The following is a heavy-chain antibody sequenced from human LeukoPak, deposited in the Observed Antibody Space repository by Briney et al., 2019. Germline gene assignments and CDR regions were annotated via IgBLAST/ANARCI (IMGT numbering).Heavy chain of an antibody. CDR2: FDPEDGET. D-gene: IGHD6-13*01. CDR3: ATGTAAAGTLDYYYYGMDV. V-gene: IGHV1-24*01. CDR1: GHTLTELS. Sequence: GASVKVSCKVSGHTLTELSMHWVRQAPGKGLEWMGGFDPEDGETIYAQKFQGRVTMTEDTSTDTAYMELSSLRSEDTAVYYCATGTAAAGTLDYYYYGMDVWGQGTTVTVSS. J-gene: IGHJ6*02.